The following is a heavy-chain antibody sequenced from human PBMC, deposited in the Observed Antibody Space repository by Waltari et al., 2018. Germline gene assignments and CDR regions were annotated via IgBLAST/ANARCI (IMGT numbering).Heavy chain of an antibody. CDR3: AKDRSRNGDYVGWYFDL. Sequence: EVQLLESGGGLVQPGGSLRLSCAASGFTFSSYAMSWVSQAPGQGLEWVSAISGSGGSTYYADSVKGRFTTSRDNSKNTLYLQMNSLRAEDTAVYYCAKDRSRNGDYVGWYFDLWGRGTLVTVPS. D-gene: IGHD4-17*01. CDR1: GFTFSSYA. V-gene: IGHV3-23*01. J-gene: IGHJ2*01. CDR2: ISGSGGST.